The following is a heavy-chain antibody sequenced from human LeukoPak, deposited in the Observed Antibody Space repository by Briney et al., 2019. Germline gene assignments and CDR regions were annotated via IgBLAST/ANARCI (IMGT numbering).Heavy chain of an antibody. CDR3: ARGKRWFIDY. J-gene: IGHJ4*02. D-gene: IGHD2-15*01. CDR1: CGSISSYY. V-gene: IGHV4-59*12. Sequence: PSETLSLTCTVSCGSISSYYWSWIRQPPGKGLEWIGYIYYSGSTNYNPSLKSRVTISVDTAKNQFSLKPSSVTAADTAVYYCARGKRWFIDYWGQGTLVTVSS. CDR2: IYYSGST.